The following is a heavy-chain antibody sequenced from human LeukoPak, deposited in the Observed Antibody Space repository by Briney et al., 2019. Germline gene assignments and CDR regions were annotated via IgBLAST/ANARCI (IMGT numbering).Heavy chain of an antibody. CDR2: ISGSSSTI. D-gene: IGHD3-10*01. Sequence: GGSLRLSCAASGFTFTSYSMSWVRQAPGKGLEWVSYISGSSSTIYYADSVKGRFTISRDNAKNSLYVQMNSLRADDTAVYYCAREPYSSGSYQVDYWGQGTPVTVSS. CDR1: GFTFTSYS. CDR3: AREPYSSGSYQVDY. J-gene: IGHJ4*02. V-gene: IGHV3-48*01.